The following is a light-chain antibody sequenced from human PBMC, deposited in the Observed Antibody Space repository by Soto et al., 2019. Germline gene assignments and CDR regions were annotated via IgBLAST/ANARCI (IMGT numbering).Light chain of an antibody. J-gene: IGLJ2*01. CDR1: SSDVGSYNL. CDR2: EGS. CDR3: CSYAGSSTFVV. Sequence: QSALTQPASVSGSPGQSITISCTGTSSDVGSYNLVSWYQQHPGKAPKLMIYEGSKRPSGVSNRCAGSKSGNTASLTSSGRQAEDEADYYCCSYAGSSTFVVFGGGTKLTVL. V-gene: IGLV2-23*01.